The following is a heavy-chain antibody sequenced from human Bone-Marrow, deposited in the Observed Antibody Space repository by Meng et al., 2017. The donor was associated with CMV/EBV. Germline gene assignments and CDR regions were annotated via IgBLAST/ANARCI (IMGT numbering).Heavy chain of an antibody. Sequence: TLALTRTVSGGSSSRSSYAGGWIRQPPGKGLEWIGSIDYSGNTNYNPSLKSRVTISVDTSKNQFSLKLSSVTAADTAVYYCARQLGYWGQGTLVTVSS. CDR2: IDYSGNT. CDR1: GGSSSRSSYA. J-gene: IGHJ4*02. D-gene: IGHD3-16*01. V-gene: IGHV4-39*01. CDR3: ARQLGY.